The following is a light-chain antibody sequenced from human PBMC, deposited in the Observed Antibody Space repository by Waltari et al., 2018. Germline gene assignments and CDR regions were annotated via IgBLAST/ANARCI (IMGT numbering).Light chain of an antibody. Sequence: DIQMTQSPSSLSASVGDRATITCRASQSMSRYLNWYQQKPGQAPNLLIYAASSLLSGVPSRFSASGSGTDFTLTISSLQPEDIATYYCQQYDNLPLTFGGGTKVEIK. V-gene: IGKV1-39*01. CDR3: QQYDNLPLT. J-gene: IGKJ4*01. CDR2: AAS. CDR1: QSMSRY.